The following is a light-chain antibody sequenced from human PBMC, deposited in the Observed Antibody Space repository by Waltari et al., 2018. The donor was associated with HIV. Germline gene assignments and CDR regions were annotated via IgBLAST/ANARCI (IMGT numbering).Light chain of an antibody. Sequence: SYVLTQPPSLSVAPGTTARITWGGRNVGIKSVTGYQQKPGQAPVMVIYYDSDRPSGIPERFSGSNSENTVTLTIRKVEGGDEADYYCQVWDTNSDHYVAFGGGTKLAVV. V-gene: IGLV3-21*04. CDR2: YDS. CDR3: QVWDTNSDHYVA. CDR1: NVGIKS. J-gene: IGLJ2*01.